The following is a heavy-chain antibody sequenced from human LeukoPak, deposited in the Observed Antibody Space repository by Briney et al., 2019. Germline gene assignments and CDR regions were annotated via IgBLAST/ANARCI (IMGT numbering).Heavy chain of an antibody. CDR3: ARSRGMGFDY. D-gene: IGHD3-10*01. Sequence: PSETLSLTCSVSGGSISSYYWSWIRQPPGKGLEWIGYIYYSGSTNYNPSLKSRVTISVDTSKNQFSLILSSVTAADTAVYYCARSRGMGFDYWGQGTLVTVSS. V-gene: IGHV4-59*01. J-gene: IGHJ4*02. CDR2: IYYSGST. CDR1: GGSISSYY.